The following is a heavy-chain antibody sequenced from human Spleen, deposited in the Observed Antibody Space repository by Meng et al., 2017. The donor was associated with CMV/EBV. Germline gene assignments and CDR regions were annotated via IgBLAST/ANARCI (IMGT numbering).Heavy chain of an antibody. Sequence: GESLKISCAASGSTFSDHYMSWIRQAPGKGLEWLSFMSSFNTIVHYADSVKGRFTISRDNAQNSLYLQMNSLRAEDTAIYYCARGRDYFDSWGQGTLVTVSS. J-gene: IGHJ4*02. CDR1: GSTFSDHY. CDR2: MSSFNTIV. V-gene: IGHV3-11*01. CDR3: ARGRDYFDS.